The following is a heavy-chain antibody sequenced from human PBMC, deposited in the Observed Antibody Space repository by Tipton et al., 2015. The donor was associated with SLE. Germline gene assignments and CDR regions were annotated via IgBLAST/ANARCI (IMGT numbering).Heavy chain of an antibody. V-gene: IGHV3-30*04. CDR3: ARDPHPWLSMFQGVIYYFNF. J-gene: IGHJ4*02. CDR1: GFTFSAYS. Sequence: SLRLSCAASGFTFSAYSIHWVRQALGKGLEWVALISYDEVNKFYADSVKGRFTISRDISKDTLYLQMNSLTADDTAVYYCARDPHPWLSMFQGVIYYFNFWGQGTLVTVSS. D-gene: IGHD3-10*01. CDR2: ISYDEVNK.